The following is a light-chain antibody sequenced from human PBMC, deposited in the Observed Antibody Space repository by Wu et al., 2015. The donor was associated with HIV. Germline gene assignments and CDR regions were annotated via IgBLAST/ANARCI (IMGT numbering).Light chain of an antibody. J-gene: IGKJ1*01. Sequence: EIVLTQSPAQMSVSPGETATLSCRASQSVDTNLAWYQQKPGQAPRLLIYGASTRAAGIPGSFSGSGSETEFTLTISTMQPEDVALYYCQHYYNLPPWTFGQGTKVEVK. V-gene: IGKV3-15*01. CDR3: QHYYNLPPWT. CDR1: QSVDTN. CDR2: GAS.